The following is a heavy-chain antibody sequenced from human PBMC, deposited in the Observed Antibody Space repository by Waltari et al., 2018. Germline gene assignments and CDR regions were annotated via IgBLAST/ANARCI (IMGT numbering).Heavy chain of an antibody. J-gene: IGHJ5*02. CDR3: ARDRGRGLYLDT. CDR2: VRGDGRT. V-gene: IGHV4-4*02. CDR1: GDSMRRTGC. D-gene: IGHD2-15*01. Sequence: QLHLQGSGPGLVKPLGTMLRRCLASGDSMRRTGCWSLVRLSPHKGLEWIGQVRGDGRTNYRPSFASRVTVSLDTSNNQFSLKLTSATAADTAVYYCARDRGRGLYLDTWGPGTRVTVSP.